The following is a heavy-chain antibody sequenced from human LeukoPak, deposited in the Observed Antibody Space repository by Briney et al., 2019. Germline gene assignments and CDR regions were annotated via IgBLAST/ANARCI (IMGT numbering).Heavy chain of an antibody. Sequence: SETLSVTCTVSGGSISSDCWSWIRQPPGKGLEWIGYIYYSGSTNYNPSLKSRVTISVDTSKNQFSLRLSSVTAADTAVYYCARDRGYCSGGSCYRWFDPWGQGTLVTVSS. V-gene: IGHV4-59*01. CDR1: GGSISSDC. CDR3: ARDRGYCSGGSCYRWFDP. D-gene: IGHD2-15*01. J-gene: IGHJ5*02. CDR2: IYYSGST.